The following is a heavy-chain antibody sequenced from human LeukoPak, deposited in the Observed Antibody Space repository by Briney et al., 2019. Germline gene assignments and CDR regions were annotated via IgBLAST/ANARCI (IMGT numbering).Heavy chain of an antibody. D-gene: IGHD1-1*01. V-gene: IGHV4-4*07. Sequence: SETLSLTCTVSGGYISTYYWSWIRQPAGKGLEWIGRIYSSGSTNYNPSLKSRLTMSVDTSKNQFSLRLSSVTAADTAVYYCARNKRLGWERADTTFDYWGRGTLVTVSS. CDR2: IYSSGST. J-gene: IGHJ4*01. CDR1: GGYISTYY. CDR3: ARNKRLGWERADTTFDY.